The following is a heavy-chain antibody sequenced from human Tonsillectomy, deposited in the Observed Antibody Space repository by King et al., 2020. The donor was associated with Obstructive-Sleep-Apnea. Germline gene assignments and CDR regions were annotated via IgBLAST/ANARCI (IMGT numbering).Heavy chain of an antibody. V-gene: IGHV3-9*01. CDR1: GFTFDDYA. CDR2: ISWNSGSI. D-gene: IGHD6-19*01. CDR3: AKDTSSGWYRGLDY. Sequence: VQLVESGGGLVQPGRSLRLSCAASGFTFDDYAMHWVRQAPGKGLEWVSGISWNSGSIGYADSVKGRFTISRDNAKNSLYLQMNSLRAEDTALYDCAKDTSSGWYRGLDYWGQGPLVTVSS. J-gene: IGHJ4*02.